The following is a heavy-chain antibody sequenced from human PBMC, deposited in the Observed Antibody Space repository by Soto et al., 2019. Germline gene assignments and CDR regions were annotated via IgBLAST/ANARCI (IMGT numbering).Heavy chain of an antibody. D-gene: IGHD6-6*01. CDR1: GGSFSGYY. CDR3: ARASYVSRLGY. J-gene: IGHJ4*02. CDR2: INHSGST. Sequence: QVQLQQWGAGLLKPSETLSLTCAVYGGSFSGYYWSWIRQPPGKGLEWIGEINHSGSTNYNPSLKSRVTISVDTSKNQFSLKLSSVTAADTAVYYCARASYVSRLGYWGQGTLVTVSS. V-gene: IGHV4-34*01.